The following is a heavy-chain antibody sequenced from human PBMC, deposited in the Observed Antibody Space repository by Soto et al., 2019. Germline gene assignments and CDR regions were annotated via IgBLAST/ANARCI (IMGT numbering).Heavy chain of an antibody. J-gene: IGHJ4*02. CDR3: ARVLITMVRGAPDY. CDR1: GYTFTSYD. D-gene: IGHD3-10*01. CDR2: MNPNSGNT. Sequence: ASVKVSCKASGYTFTSYDINWVRQATGQGLEWMGWMNPNSGNTGYAQKFQGRVTMTRNTSISTAYMELSSLRSEDTAAYYCARVLITMVRGAPDYWGQGTLVTVSS. V-gene: IGHV1-8*01.